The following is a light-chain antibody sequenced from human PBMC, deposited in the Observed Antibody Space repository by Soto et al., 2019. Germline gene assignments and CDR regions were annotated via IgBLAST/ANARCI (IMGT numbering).Light chain of an antibody. J-gene: IGKJ4*01. Sequence: DIQMTQSPSTLSGSIGARVTITCRASQSISSWLAWYQQKPGKAPNLHIYKASSLESGVPSRFSGSGSGTESTLTISILQPDDFATYYCQQYNSYPLTFGGGTKVEIK. CDR1: QSISSW. V-gene: IGKV1-5*03. CDR2: KAS. CDR3: QQYNSYPLT.